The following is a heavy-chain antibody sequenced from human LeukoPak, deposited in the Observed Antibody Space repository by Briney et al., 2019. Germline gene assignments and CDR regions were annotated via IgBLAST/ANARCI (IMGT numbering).Heavy chain of an antibody. Sequence: TGGCLRLSCAASGYAVNTYYTSWVRQAPGKGLEWVSIIHSDGTTYYADSVKGRFTFSRDNSKNTLYLQLNSLRAEDTAMYFCARVRLGALDYWGQGTLVTVSS. CDR1: GYAVNTYY. D-gene: IGHD1-26*01. CDR2: IHSDGTT. CDR3: ARVRLGALDY. J-gene: IGHJ4*02. V-gene: IGHV3-53*01.